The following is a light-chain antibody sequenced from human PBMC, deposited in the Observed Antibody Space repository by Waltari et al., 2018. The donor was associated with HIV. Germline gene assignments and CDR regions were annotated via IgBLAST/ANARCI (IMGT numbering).Light chain of an antibody. CDR2: GAS. J-gene: IGKJ1*01. V-gene: IGKV3-20*01. Sequence: ENVLMSSAATLSMLPTASATLLCRASQTVNSRYLAWYQQKPGQTTRLVIYGASSRATGIPDRISGGGSGTDFTLTISRLEPEDAAVYFCLQYGSSPQTFGQGTRVEIK. CDR3: LQYGSSPQT. CDR1: QTVNSRY.